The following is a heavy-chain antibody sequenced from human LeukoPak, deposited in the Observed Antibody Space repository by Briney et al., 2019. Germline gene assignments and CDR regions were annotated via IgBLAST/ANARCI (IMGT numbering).Heavy chain of an antibody. Sequence: SETLSLTCTVSGGSISSSSYYWGWIRQPPGKGLEWIGSIYHSGSTYYNPSLKSRVTISVDTSKNQFSLKLSSVTAADTAVYYCARVESVGHYPNWFDPWGQGTLVTVSS. CDR3: ARVESVGHYPNWFDP. CDR1: GGSISSSSYY. J-gene: IGHJ5*02. D-gene: IGHD5/OR15-5a*01. V-gene: IGHV4-39*07. CDR2: IYHSGST.